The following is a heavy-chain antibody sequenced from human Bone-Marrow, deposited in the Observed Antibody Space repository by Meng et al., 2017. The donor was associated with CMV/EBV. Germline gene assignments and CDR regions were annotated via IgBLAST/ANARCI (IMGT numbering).Heavy chain of an antibody. CDR3: ARGSAALHY. V-gene: IGHV1-18*01. CDR1: GYTFSSYG. Sequence: ASVKVSCKASGYTFSSYGVTWVRQAPGQGLEWMGWISTYNGNTNYAQKFQGRVTMTTDTSTSTAYMEVRSLRSDDTAVYYCARGSAALHYWGQGTLVTVSS. CDR2: ISTYNGNT. J-gene: IGHJ4*02. D-gene: IGHD6-25*01.